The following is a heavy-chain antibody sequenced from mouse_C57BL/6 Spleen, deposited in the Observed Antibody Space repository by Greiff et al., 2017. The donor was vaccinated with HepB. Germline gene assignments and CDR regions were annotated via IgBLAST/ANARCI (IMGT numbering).Heavy chain of an antibody. V-gene: IGHV1-80*01. J-gene: IGHJ4*01. Sequence: VQLQQSGAELVKPGASVKISCKASGYAFSSYWMNWVKQRPGKGLEWIGQIYPGDGDTNYNGKFKGKATLTADKYSSTAYMQLSSLTSEDSAVYFCARRAYSNYAMDDWGQGTSVTVSS. D-gene: IGHD2-5*01. CDR1: GYAFSSYW. CDR2: IYPGDGDT. CDR3: ARRAYSNYAMDD.